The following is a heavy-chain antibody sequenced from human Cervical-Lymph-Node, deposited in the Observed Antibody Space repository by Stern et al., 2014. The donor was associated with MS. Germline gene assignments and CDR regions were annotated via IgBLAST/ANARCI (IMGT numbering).Heavy chain of an antibody. Sequence: VQLVECGAEVKKPGASVKVSCKASGDTFTGYYMHWVRQAPGQGLEWMGRINPNSGGTNYAQKFQGRVTMTRDASISTAYMELSRLRSDDTAVYYCARGVGATWEDAFDIWGQGTMVTVSS. J-gene: IGHJ3*02. D-gene: IGHD1-26*01. V-gene: IGHV1-2*06. CDR2: INPNSGGT. CDR1: GDTFTGYY. CDR3: ARGVGATWEDAFDI.